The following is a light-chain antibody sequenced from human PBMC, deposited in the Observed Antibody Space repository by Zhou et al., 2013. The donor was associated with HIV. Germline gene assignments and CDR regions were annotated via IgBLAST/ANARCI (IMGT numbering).Light chain of an antibody. CDR3: ETWDSSLSAVV. J-gene: IGLJ2*01. CDR2: ENN. V-gene: IGLV1-51*02. Sequence: QSVLTQPPSVSAAPGQKVTISCSGSSSNIGNNYVSWYQQLPGTAPKLLIYENNKRPSGIPDRFSGSKSGASATLGITGLQTGDEADYYCETWDSSLSAVVFGGRDQADRP. CDR1: SSNIGNNY.